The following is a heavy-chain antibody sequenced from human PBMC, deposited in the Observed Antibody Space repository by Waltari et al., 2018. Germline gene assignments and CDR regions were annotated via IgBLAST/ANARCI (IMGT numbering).Heavy chain of an antibody. CDR3: ARTDRIDPFIAVAGDDYYYYGMDV. J-gene: IGHJ6*02. D-gene: IGHD6-19*01. CDR1: GGTFSSYA. Sequence: QVQLVQSGAEVKKPGSSVKVSCKASGGTFSSYAISWVRQAPGQGLEWMGGIIPIFGTANYAQKFQARVTITADESTRTAYMELSSLRSEDTAVYYCARTDRIDPFIAVAGDDYYYYGMDVWGQGTTVTVSS. CDR2: IIPIFGTA. V-gene: IGHV1-69*01.